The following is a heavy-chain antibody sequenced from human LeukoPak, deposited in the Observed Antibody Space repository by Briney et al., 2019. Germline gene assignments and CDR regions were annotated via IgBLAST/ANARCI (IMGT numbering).Heavy chain of an antibody. CDR1: EFDFSSHA. CDR3: ARDFRAAFDP. D-gene: IGHD3-10*01. Sequence: GGSLRLSCAASEFDFSSHAMTWVRQAPGKGLEWVSAISISGSKTYYADSVKGRFTISRDNAKNSLYLQMNSLRAEDTAVYYCARDFRAAFDPWGQGTLVTVSS. J-gene: IGHJ5*02. V-gene: IGHV3-23*01. CDR2: ISISGSKT.